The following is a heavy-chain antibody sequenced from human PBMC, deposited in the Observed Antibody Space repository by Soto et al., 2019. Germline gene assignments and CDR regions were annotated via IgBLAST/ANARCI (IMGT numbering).Heavy chain of an antibody. CDR1: GGSISSYY. V-gene: IGHV4-59*01. D-gene: IGHD4-17*01. Sequence: SETLSLTCTVSGGSISSYYWSWIRQPPGKGLEWIGYIYYSGSTNYNPSLKSRVTISVDTSKNQFSLKLSSVTAADTAVYYCARDNYGDLIFDYWGQGTLVTVSS. J-gene: IGHJ4*02. CDR2: IYYSGST. CDR3: ARDNYGDLIFDY.